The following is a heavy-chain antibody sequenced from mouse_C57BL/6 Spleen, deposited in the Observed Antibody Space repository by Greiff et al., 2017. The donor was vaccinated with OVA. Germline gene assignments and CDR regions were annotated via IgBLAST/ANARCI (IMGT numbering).Heavy chain of an antibody. CDR1: GYAFTNYL. D-gene: IGHD1-1*01. V-gene: IGHV1-54*01. CDR3: AREEVYYYGSSYWYFDV. Sequence: VHLVESGAELVRPGTSVKVSCKASGYAFTNYLIEWVKQRPGQGLEWIGVINPGSGGTNYNEKFKGKATLTADKSSSTAYMQLSSLTSEDSAVYFCAREEVYYYGSSYWYFDVWGTGTTVTVSS. J-gene: IGHJ1*03. CDR2: INPGSGGT.